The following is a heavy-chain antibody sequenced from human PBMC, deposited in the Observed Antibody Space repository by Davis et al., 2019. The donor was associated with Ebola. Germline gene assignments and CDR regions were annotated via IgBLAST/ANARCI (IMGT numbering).Heavy chain of an antibody. Sequence: SETLSLTCAVYGGSFSGYYWSWIRQPPGKGLEWIGEINHSGNTNFSPSLKSRVTISVDTSKNQFSLKLSSVTAADTAVYYCARHPGMDVWGKGTTVTVSS. J-gene: IGHJ6*04. CDR1: GGSFSGYY. CDR2: INHSGNT. V-gene: IGHV4-34*01. CDR3: ARHPGMDV.